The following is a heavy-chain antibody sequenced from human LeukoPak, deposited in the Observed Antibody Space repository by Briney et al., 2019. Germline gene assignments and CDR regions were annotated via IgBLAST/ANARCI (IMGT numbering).Heavy chain of an antibody. CDR1: GGYISGSYY. CDR3: ARHGGSSTWYWYFDL. D-gene: IGHD6-13*01. Sequence: ETLSLTCTVSGGYISGSYYWGWIRQPPGKGLEWIGSIYYDGSTSYNASLKGRVTISVSLSNYQFSLRLSSVTAADTAVYCCARHGGSSTWYWYFDLWGRGNMVTVSS. CDR2: IYYDGST. V-gene: IGHV4-39*01. J-gene: IGHJ2*01.